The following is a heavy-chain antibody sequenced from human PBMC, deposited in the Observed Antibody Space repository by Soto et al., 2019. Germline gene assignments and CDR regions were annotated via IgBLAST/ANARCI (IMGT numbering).Heavy chain of an antibody. V-gene: IGHV4-31*03. Sequence: QVQLQESGPGLVKPSQTLSLTCTVSGGSISSGGYYWSWIRQHPGKGLEWIGYIYYSGSTYYNPSLQSRVTXSXDXXKNQFSLELSSVTAADTAVYYCARGRTSSPTPGDYWGQGTLVTVSS. D-gene: IGHD2-2*01. CDR1: GGSISSGGYY. CDR2: IYYSGST. J-gene: IGHJ4*02. CDR3: ARGRTSSPTPGDY.